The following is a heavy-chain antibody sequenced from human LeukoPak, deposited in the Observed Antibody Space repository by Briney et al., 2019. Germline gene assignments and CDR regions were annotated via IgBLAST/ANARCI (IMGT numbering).Heavy chain of an antibody. CDR2: IYYSKRT. V-gene: IGHV4-59*01. CDR3: ARLALGYFYS. Sequence: SETLSLTCTVSGGFISRYYWSWLRQPPGEGLEWVGYIYYSKRTNYNPSLKSRVTISVDTSKNQFSLKLSSVTAAEPAVYYCARLALGYFYSWGQGTLVTVSS. CDR1: GGFISRYY. D-gene: IGHD3-16*01. J-gene: IGHJ4*02.